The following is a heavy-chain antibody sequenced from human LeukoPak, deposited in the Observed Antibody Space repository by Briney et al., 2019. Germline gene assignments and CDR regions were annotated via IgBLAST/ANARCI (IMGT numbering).Heavy chain of an antibody. Sequence: GGSLRLSCAASGFTFSSYGMHWVRQAPGKGLEWVAVIWSHGNTKKYADSVEGRFTISRDNSKNTLYLEMDTLRAEDTALYYCARDGSADDNAFDIWGQGTMVTVSS. CDR1: GFTFSSYG. V-gene: IGHV3-33*01. D-gene: IGHD3-10*01. J-gene: IGHJ3*02. CDR3: ARDGSADDNAFDI. CDR2: IWSHGNTK.